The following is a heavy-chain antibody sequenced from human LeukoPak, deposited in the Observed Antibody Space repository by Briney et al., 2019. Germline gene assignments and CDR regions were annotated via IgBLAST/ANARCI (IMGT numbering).Heavy chain of an antibody. CDR3: ARKADYYGSEDAFDI. CDR2: IYYSGST. CDR1: GGSISSYY. D-gene: IGHD3-10*01. V-gene: IGHV4-59*01. Sequence: SETLSLTCTVPGGSISSYYWSWIRQPPGKGLEWIGYIYYSGSTNYNPSLKSRVTISVDTSKNQFSLKLSSVTAADTAVYYCARKADYYGSEDAFDIWGQGTMVTVSS. J-gene: IGHJ3*02.